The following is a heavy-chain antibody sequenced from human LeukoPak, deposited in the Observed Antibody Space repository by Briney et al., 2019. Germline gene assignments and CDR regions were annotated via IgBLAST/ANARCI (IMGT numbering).Heavy chain of an antibody. CDR2: IYYSGST. CDR3: ARSGSPYSSSWYGYYYYGMDV. V-gene: IGHV4-59*08. D-gene: IGHD6-13*01. CDR1: GGSIISYY. Sequence: PSETLSLTCTVSGGSIISYYWSWIRQPPGKGLEWIGYIYYSGSTNYNPSLKSRVTISVDTSRNQFSLKLSSVTATDTAVYYCARSGSPYSSSWYGYYYYGMDVWGQGTTVTVSS. J-gene: IGHJ6*02.